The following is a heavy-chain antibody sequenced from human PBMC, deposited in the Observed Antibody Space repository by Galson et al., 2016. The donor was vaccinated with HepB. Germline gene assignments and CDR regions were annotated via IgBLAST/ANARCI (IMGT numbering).Heavy chain of an antibody. CDR2: IGSSSRDT. V-gene: IGHV3-11*06. J-gene: IGHJ3*01. CDR3: ARDLPTLWSFIRSDAFDV. CDR1: GFIFSDYY. D-gene: IGHD2-21*01. Sequence: SLRLSCAASGFIFSDYYMSWIRRAPGKGLEWVSYIGSSSRDTNYAGSVRGRFTISRDDAKNSLYLQMDSLKAEDTAVYYCARDLPTLWSFIRSDAFDVWGQGTMVTVSS.